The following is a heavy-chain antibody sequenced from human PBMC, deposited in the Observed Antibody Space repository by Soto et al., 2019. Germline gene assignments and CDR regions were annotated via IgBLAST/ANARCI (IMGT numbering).Heavy chain of an antibody. CDR3: ATDRVAGFDY. CDR2: INHSGST. V-gene: IGHV4-34*01. D-gene: IGHD6-19*01. J-gene: IGHJ4*02. CDR1: GGSFSGYY. Sequence: ASETLSLTCAVYGGSFSGYYWSWIRQPPGKGLEWIGEINHSGSTNYNPSLKSRVNISVDTSKNQFSLKLSSVTAADTAVYYCATDRVAGFDYWGQGTLVTVSS.